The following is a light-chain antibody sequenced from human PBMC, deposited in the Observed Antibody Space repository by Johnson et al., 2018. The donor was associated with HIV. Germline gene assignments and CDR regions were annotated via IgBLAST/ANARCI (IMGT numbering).Light chain of an antibody. J-gene: IGLJ1*01. CDR1: SSNIGNNY. Sequence: QSVLTQPPSVSAAPGQKVTISCSGSSSNIGNNYVSWYQQLPGTAPKLLIYDNNKRPSGIPDRFFGSKSGTSATLDITGLQTGDEGDYYCGTWESSLNAYVVGTGTKVTVL. CDR3: GTWESSLNAYV. V-gene: IGLV1-51*01. CDR2: DNN.